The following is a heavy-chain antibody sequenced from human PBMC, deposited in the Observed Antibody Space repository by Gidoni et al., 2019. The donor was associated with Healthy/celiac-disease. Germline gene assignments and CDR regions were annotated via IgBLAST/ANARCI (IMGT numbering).Heavy chain of an antibody. Sequence: QLQLQQWGAGLLKPSEPLSLTCTVYGGSFSGYYWSWIRQPPGKGLEWIGEINHSGSTNYNPSLKSRVTISVDTSKNQFSLKLSSVTAADTAVYYCARVGSRVRGVIRYWGQGTLVTVSS. CDR2: INHSGST. V-gene: IGHV4-34*01. D-gene: IGHD3-10*01. CDR1: GGSFSGYY. CDR3: ARVGSRVRGVIRY. J-gene: IGHJ4*02.